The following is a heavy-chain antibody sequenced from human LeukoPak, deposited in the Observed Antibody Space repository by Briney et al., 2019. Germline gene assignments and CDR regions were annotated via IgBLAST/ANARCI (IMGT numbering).Heavy chain of an antibody. V-gene: IGHV1-18*01. CDR2: ISAYNGNT. J-gene: IGHJ4*02. CDR1: GYAFTSYG. CDR3: ARESLGYCTNGVCYGDY. D-gene: IGHD2-8*01. Sequence: ASVKVSCKASGYAFTSYGISWVRQAPGQGLEWMGWISAYNGNTNYAQKLQGRVTMTTDTSTSTAYMELRSLRSDDTAVYYCARESLGYCTNGVCYGDYWGQGTLVTVSP.